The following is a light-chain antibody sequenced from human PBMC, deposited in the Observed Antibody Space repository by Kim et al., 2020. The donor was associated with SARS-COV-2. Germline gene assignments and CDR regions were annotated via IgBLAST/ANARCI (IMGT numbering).Light chain of an antibody. Sequence: ALGQTVRLTCQGDILRNYYATWYQQKPGQAPVLVIYGKDNRPSGIPDRFSGSSSGNTASLTITGTQAEDEADYYCNSRDSSGNHLVFGGGTQLTVL. CDR3: NSRDSSGNHLV. J-gene: IGLJ2*01. CDR2: GKD. V-gene: IGLV3-19*01. CDR1: ILRNYY.